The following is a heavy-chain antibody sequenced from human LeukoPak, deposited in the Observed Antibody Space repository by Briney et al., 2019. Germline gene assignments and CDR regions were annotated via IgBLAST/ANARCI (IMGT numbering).Heavy chain of an antibody. D-gene: IGHD1-1*01. J-gene: IGHJ4*02. CDR2: IKQDGSAE. CDR3: AGGMGYITDY. CDR1: GLTFSNYC. V-gene: IGHV3-7*01. Sequence: QPGGSLRLFCVASGLTFSNYCMICVRQARGKGLECVANIKQDGSAENYGDSVRGRFNISRDNAKNSVYLQMNSLRDDDTAVYYCAGGMGYITDYWGQGILVTVSS.